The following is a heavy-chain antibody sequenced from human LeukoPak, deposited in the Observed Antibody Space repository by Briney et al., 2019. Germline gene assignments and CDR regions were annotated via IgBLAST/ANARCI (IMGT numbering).Heavy chain of an antibody. Sequence: SQTLSLTCAISGDSVSSNSATWNWIRQSPSRGLEWLGRTYYTSTWYNDYAVSVKSRISINADTSKIQLSLHLNSVTPEDTAVYFCAXXXIXXXGTFVYWGQGTLVX. J-gene: IGHJ4*02. V-gene: IGHV6-1*01. CDR2: TYYTSTWYN. CDR3: AXXXIXXXGTFVY. CDR1: GDSVSSNSAT. D-gene: IGHD6-13*01.